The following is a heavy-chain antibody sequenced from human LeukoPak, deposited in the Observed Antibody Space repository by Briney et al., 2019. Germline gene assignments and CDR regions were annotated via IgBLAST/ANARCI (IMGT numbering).Heavy chain of an antibody. D-gene: IGHD5-12*01. J-gene: IGHJ4*02. Sequence: ASVKVSCKASGYTFTGYYMHWVRQAPGQVLEWMGWINPNSGGTNYAQKFQGRVTMTRDTSISTAYMELSRLRSDDTAVYYCARSHSPYDEAFDYWGQGTLVTVSS. CDR3: ARSHSPYDEAFDY. CDR1: GYTFTGYY. V-gene: IGHV1-2*02. CDR2: INPNSGGT.